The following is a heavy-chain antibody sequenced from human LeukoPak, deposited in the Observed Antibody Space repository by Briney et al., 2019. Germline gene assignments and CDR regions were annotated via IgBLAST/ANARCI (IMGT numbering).Heavy chain of an antibody. Sequence: GGSLRLSCAASGFTFSIYAMHWVRQAPGKGLEWVAVISYDGSNKYYAASVKGRFTISRDNSKNTLYLQMNSLRAEDTAVYYCARDSGEVEMATNPDYWGQGTLVTVSS. J-gene: IGHJ4*02. D-gene: IGHD5-24*01. CDR2: ISYDGSNK. CDR1: GFTFSIYA. CDR3: ARDSGEVEMATNPDY. V-gene: IGHV3-33*05.